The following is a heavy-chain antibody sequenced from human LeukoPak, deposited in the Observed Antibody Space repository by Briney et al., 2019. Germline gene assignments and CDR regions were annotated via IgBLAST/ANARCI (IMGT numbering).Heavy chain of an antibody. Sequence: GGSLRLSCAASGXTFDDYGMSWVRQAPGKGLEWVTGINWNGGSTGYADSVKGRFTISRDNAKNSLYLQMNSLRAEDTALYYCARVTAAAEPGAFDIWGQGTMVTVSS. CDR1: GXTFDDYG. D-gene: IGHD6-13*01. V-gene: IGHV3-20*04. CDR2: INWNGGST. J-gene: IGHJ3*02. CDR3: ARVTAAAEPGAFDI.